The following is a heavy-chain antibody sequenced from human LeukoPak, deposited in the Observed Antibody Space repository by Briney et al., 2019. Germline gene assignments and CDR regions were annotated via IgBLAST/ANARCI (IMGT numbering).Heavy chain of an antibody. J-gene: IGHJ4*02. CDR2: IYSGGGT. CDR1: GFTVSSNY. D-gene: IGHD3-10*01. CDR3: ARLSRFGEPVDY. V-gene: IGHV3-53*01. Sequence: TGGSLRLSCAASGFTVSSNYMSWVRQAPGKGLEWVSVIYSGGGTYYADSVKGRFTISRDNSKNTLYLQMNSLRAEDTAVYYCARLSRFGEPVDYWGQGTLVTVSS.